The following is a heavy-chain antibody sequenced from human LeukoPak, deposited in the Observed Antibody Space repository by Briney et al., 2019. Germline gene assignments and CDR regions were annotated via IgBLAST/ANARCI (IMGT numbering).Heavy chain of an antibody. CDR3: ARETSQKGAHYMDV. CDR1: DGSISSYY. V-gene: IGHV4-59*01. D-gene: IGHD3-16*01. CDR2: IYYSGST. J-gene: IGHJ6*03. Sequence: PSETLSLTCTVSDGSISSYYWSWIRQPPGKGLKWIGYIYYSGSTSYSPSLRSRVTISVDTSKNQFSLKLSSVTAADTAVYYCARETSQKGAHYMDVWGKGTTVTISS.